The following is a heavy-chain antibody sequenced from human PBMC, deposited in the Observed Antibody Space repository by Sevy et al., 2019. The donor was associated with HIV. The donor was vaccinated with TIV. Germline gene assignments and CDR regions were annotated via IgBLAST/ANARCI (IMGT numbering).Heavy chain of an antibody. CDR3: ARVDANYDKGFDP. J-gene: IGHJ5*02. Sequence: GGSLRLSCEASGFTFSSYEMNWVRQAPGKGLEWVSYISSSGTTIKYADSVKGRFIISRDKAKNSLYMQMNSLRAEDTAVYYCARVDANYDKGFDPWGQGTLVTVSS. CDR2: ISSSGTTI. D-gene: IGHD3-22*01. CDR1: GFTFSSYE. V-gene: IGHV3-48*03.